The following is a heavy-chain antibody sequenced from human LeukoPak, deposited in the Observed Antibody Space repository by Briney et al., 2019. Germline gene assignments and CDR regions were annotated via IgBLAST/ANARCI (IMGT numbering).Heavy chain of an antibody. Sequence: SETLSLSCTVSGASISNSFYYWGWIRQPPGKGLEWIGSINYSGSTYYNPSLKSRVTMSLDTSKNQFSLKLSSVTAADTAVFYCARLSTWNDGVDAFDIWGQGTMVTVSS. D-gene: IGHD1-1*01. V-gene: IGHV4-39*07. CDR3: ARLSTWNDGVDAFDI. CDR2: INYSGST. J-gene: IGHJ3*02. CDR1: GASISNSFYY.